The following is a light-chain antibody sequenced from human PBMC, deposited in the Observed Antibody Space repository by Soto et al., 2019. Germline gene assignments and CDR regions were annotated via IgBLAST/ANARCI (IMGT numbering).Light chain of an antibody. CDR2: DTS. J-gene: IGKJ2*01. Sequence: EIVLTQSPGTLSLSPGERATLSCRASQSVSSSYLAWYQQKPGQAPRLLIYDTSSRATGIPDRFSGSGSGTVFTLTISRLEPEDFAMYYCQQYGSSPLYTFGQGTKLEIK. CDR1: QSVSSSY. V-gene: IGKV3-20*01. CDR3: QQYGSSPLYT.